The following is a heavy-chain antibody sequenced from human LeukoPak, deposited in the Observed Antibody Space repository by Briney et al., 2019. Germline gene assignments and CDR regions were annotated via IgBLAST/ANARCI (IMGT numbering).Heavy chain of an antibody. V-gene: IGHV3-48*03. CDR1: GFTFSSYE. Sequence: GGSLRLSCAASGFTFSSYEMNWVRQAPGKGLEWVSHISSSGSTIYYADSVKGRFTISRDNAKNSLYLQMNSLRAEDTAVYYCARAYYDSSGYYYYYYMDVWGKGTTVTVSS. CDR2: ISSSGSTI. J-gene: IGHJ6*03. D-gene: IGHD3-22*01. CDR3: ARAYYDSSGYYYYYYMDV.